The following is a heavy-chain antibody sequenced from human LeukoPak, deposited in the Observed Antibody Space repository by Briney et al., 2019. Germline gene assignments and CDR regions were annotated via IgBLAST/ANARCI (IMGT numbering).Heavy chain of an antibody. CDR1: GFTISTYT. J-gene: IGHJ6*03. CDR3: ARVGTTNYYLYYMDV. D-gene: IGHD2-2*01. V-gene: IGHV3-48*04. CDR2: VSSSGGTI. Sequence: GGSLRLSCAASGFTISTYTMNWVRQAPGKGLEWVSYVSSSGGTIYYADSVKGRFTISRDNAKNSLYLQMNSLRAEDTAVYYCARVGTTNYYLYYMDVWGKGTTVTVSS.